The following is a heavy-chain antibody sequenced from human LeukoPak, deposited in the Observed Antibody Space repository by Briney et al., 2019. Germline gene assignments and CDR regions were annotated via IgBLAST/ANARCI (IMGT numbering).Heavy chain of an antibody. J-gene: IGHJ3*02. D-gene: IGHD2-15*01. CDR2: IWYDGSNK. V-gene: IGHV3-33*08. Sequence: PGGSLRLSCAASGFTFSSYEMNWVRQAPGKGLEWVAVIWYDGSNKYYADSVKGRFTISRDNSKNTLYLQMNSLRAEDTAVYYCATDLLHYTDLGYCSGGSCYSDAFDIWGQGTMVTVSS. CDR1: GFTFSSYE. CDR3: ATDLLHYTDLGYCSGGSCYSDAFDI.